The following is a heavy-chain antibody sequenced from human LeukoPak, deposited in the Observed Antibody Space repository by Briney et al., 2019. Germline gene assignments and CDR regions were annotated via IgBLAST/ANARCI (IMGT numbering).Heavy chain of an antibody. Sequence: GGSLRLSCAASGFTFSSYSMNWVRQAPGKGLEWVSSISSSSSYIYYADSVKGRFTISRDNAKNSLYLQMNSLRAEDTAVYYCARDDCSSTSCYVFDYRGQGTLVTVSS. CDR2: ISSSSSYI. D-gene: IGHD2-2*01. CDR3: ARDDCSSTSCYVFDY. CDR1: GFTFSSYS. V-gene: IGHV3-21*01. J-gene: IGHJ4*02.